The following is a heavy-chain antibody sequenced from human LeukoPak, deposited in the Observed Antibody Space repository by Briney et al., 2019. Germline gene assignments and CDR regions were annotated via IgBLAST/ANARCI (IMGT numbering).Heavy chain of an antibody. V-gene: IGHV3-9*01. J-gene: IGHJ5*02. D-gene: IGHD6-6*01. Sequence: SGGSLRLSCAASGFTFDDYAMPWVRQAPGKGLEWVSGISWNSGSIGYADSVKGRFTISRDNAKNSLYLQMNSLRAEDTALHYCAKGSSIAAELVFDPWGQGTLVTVSS. CDR1: GFTFDDYA. CDR2: ISWNSGSI. CDR3: AKGSSIAAELVFDP.